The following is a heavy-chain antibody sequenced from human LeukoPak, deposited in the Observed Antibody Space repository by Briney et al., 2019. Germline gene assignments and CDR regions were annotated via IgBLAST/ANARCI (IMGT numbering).Heavy chain of an antibody. CDR2: IRSRANSYVT. J-gene: IGHJ6*02. Sequence: PGGSLRLSRAASGFTFSGSAMHWVRQASGKGLEWVGRIRSRANSYVTAYAAAVTGRFIISRDDSSNTAYLQMNSLTTEDTAVYYCTRHSDTYCSRANCYVDNFYGLDVWGQGTRVTVSS. V-gene: IGHV3-73*01. D-gene: IGHD2-2*01. CDR3: TRHSDTYCSRANCYVDNFYGLDV. CDR1: GFTFSGSA.